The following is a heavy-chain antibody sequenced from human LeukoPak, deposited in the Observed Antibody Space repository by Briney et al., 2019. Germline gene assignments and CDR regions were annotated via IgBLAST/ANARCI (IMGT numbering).Heavy chain of an antibody. V-gene: IGHV4-59*11. Sequence: PSETLSLTCTVSGGSISSHYWSWIRQPPGKGLEWIGYIYYSGSTNYNPSLKSRVTISVDTSKNQFSLKLSSVTAADTAVYYCARGYYDSWSGYYFWGNVSSNWFDPWGQGTLVTVSS. CDR3: ARGYYDSWSGYYFWGNVSSNWFDP. CDR2: IYYSGST. D-gene: IGHD3-3*01. J-gene: IGHJ5*02. CDR1: GGSISSHY.